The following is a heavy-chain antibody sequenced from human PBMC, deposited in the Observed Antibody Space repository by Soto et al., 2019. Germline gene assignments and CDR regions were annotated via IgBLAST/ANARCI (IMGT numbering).Heavy chain of an antibody. Sequence: GGSLRLSCAASGFTFSSYGMHWVCQAPGKRLEWVAVIWYDGSNKYYADSVKGRFTISRDNSKNTLYLQMNSLRAEDTAVYYCATYSGYSLPMDVWGKGTTVTVSS. V-gene: IGHV3-33*01. D-gene: IGHD1-26*01. CDR2: IWYDGSNK. J-gene: IGHJ6*03. CDR1: GFTFSSYG. CDR3: ATYSGYSLPMDV.